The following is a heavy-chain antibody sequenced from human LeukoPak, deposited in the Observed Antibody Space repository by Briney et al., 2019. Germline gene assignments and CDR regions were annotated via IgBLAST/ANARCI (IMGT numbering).Heavy chain of an antibody. CDR3: AKAPDYDFWSGYHHAVPDY. V-gene: IGHV3-23*01. CDR2: ISGDGVSP. Sequence: GGSLRLSCAASGFTFNNYALTWVRQTPGKGLECVSAISGDGVSPYYADSVRGRFTISRDNSKNTLYLQMNSLRAEDTAVYYCAKAPDYDFWSGYHHAVPDYWGQGTLVTVSS. D-gene: IGHD3-3*01. CDR1: GFTFNNYA. J-gene: IGHJ4*02.